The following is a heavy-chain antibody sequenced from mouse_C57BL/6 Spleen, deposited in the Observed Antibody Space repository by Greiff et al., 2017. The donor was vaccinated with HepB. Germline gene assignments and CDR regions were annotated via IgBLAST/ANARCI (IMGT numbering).Heavy chain of an antibody. V-gene: IGHV1-81*01. CDR2: IYPRSGNT. D-gene: IGHD2-2*01. Sequence: QVQLKQSGAELARPGASVKLSCKASGYTFTSYGISWVKQRTGQGLEWIGEIYPRSGNTYYNEKFKGKATLTADKSSSTAYMELRSLTSEDSAVYLCAGGNGYFAYWGQGTLVTVSA. CDR1: GYTFTSYG. J-gene: IGHJ3*01. CDR3: AGGNGYFAY.